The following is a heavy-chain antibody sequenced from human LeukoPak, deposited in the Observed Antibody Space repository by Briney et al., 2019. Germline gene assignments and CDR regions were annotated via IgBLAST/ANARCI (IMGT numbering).Heavy chain of an antibody. J-gene: IGHJ4*02. V-gene: IGHV4-4*07. D-gene: IGHD3-10*01. CDR2: LYPSGTT. Sequence: SETLSLTCTVSGDSISSFYWSWIRQPAGKGLEWIGRLYPSGTTSYIPSLKSRVTMSLGTSKNQFSLRLSSVTAADTAVYYCARESMVRGVTHFDYWGQGTLVTVSS. CDR3: ARESMVRGVTHFDY. CDR1: GDSISSFY.